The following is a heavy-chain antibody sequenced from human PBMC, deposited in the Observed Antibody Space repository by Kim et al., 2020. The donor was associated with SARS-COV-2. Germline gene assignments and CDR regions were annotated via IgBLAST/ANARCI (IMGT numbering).Heavy chain of an antibody. V-gene: IGHV1-69*13. CDR3: ARVDRLSTYSGSYDYYYYYGMDV. CDR1: GGTFSSYA. J-gene: IGHJ6*02. Sequence: SVKVSCKASGGTFSSYAISWVRQAPGQGLEWMGGIIPIFGTANYAQKFHGRVTITADESTSTAYMELSSLRSEDTAVYYCARVDRLSTYSGSYDYYYYYGMDVWGQGTTVTVSS. CDR2: IIPIFGTA. D-gene: IGHD3-10*01.